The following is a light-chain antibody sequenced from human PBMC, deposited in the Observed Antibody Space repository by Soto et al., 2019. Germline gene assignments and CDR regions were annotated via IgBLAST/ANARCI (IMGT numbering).Light chain of an antibody. CDR2: GNN. Sequence: QSVSTQPPSVSGAPGQRVNISCTGSSSNIGAGYDVHWYQQVPGTAPKLLIYGNNNRPSGVPDRLSGSKSGTSASLAITGLQADDEADYYCQSYDSSLSGYVFGTGTKLTVL. CDR3: QSYDSSLSGYV. J-gene: IGLJ1*01. CDR1: SSNIGAGYD. V-gene: IGLV1-40*01.